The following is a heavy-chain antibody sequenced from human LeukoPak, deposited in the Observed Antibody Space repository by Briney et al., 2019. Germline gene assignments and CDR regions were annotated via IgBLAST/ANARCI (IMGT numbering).Heavy chain of an antibody. CDR3: AKDWASSSYYYGMDV. V-gene: IGHV3-23*01. J-gene: IGHJ6*02. CDR1: GFTFSSYA. Sequence: PGGSLRLSCAASGFTFSSYAMSWVRQAPGKGLEWVSGISGSGDSTYYADSVKGRFTISRDNSKNTLYLQMNSLRAEDTAVYYCAKDWASSSYYYGMDVWGQGATVTVSS. CDR2: ISGSGDST. D-gene: IGHD6-6*01.